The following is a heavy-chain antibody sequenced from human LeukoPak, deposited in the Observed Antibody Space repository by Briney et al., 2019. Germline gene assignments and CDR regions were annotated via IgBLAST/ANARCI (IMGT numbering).Heavy chain of an antibody. CDR2: ISSSSSYI. J-gene: IGHJ4*02. Sequence: PGGSLRLSCAASGFTFSSYSMNWVRQAPGQGLEWVSSISSSSSYIYYADSVKGRFTISRDNAKNSLYLQMNSLRAEDTAVYYCARQAVDTGYRPFDCWGQGTLVTVSS. CDR3: ARQAVDTGYRPFDC. D-gene: IGHD3-9*01. V-gene: IGHV3-21*01. CDR1: GFTFSSYS.